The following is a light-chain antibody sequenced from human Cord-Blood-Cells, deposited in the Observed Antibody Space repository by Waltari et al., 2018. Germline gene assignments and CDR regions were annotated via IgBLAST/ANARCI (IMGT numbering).Light chain of an antibody. CDR1: QSVSSSY. V-gene: IGKV3-20*01. Sequence: DIVLSQSPGTLSFSPGESATLSCRARQSVSSSYLAWYQQKPGQAPRLLIYGASSRATGIPDRFSGSGSGTDFTLTISRLEPEDFAVYYCQQYGSSPLTFGGGTKVEIK. CDR3: QQYGSSPLT. J-gene: IGKJ4*01. CDR2: GAS.